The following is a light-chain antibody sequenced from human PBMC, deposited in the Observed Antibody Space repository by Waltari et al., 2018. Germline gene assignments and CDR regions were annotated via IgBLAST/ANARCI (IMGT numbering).Light chain of an antibody. CDR1: QTVITN. CDR3: QQSNNWPPWT. CDR2: DAS. Sequence: EIVLTQSPATLSLSPGERATLSCRASQTVITNLGWYQQKPGQAPRLLISDASTRVTGIPARFSGSGSGTEFTLTISSLEPEDFAVYYCQQSNNWPPWTFGQGTKVELK. V-gene: IGKV3-11*01. J-gene: IGKJ1*01.